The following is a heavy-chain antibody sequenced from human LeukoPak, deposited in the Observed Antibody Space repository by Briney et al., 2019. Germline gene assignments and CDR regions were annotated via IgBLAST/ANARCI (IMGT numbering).Heavy chain of an antibody. CDR3: ARRNIVPAAIPRSGRPFDI. D-gene: IGHD2-2*01. CDR1: GGSISSYY. J-gene: IGHJ3*02. Sequence: PSETLSLTCTVSGGSISSYYWSWIRQPPGKGLEWIGYIYYSGSTNYNPSLKSRVTISVDTSKNQFSLKLSSVTAADTAVYYCARRNIVPAAIPRSGRPFDIWGQGTMVTVSS. CDR2: IYYSGST. V-gene: IGHV4-59*12.